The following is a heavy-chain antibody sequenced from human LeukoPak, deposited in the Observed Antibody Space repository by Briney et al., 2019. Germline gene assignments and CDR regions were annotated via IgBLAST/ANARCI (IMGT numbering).Heavy chain of an antibody. J-gene: IGHJ4*02. CDR1: GYTFTSYA. CDR2: INTNTGNP. CDR3: ASPNYYDSSGYYYDFGY. V-gene: IGHV7-4-1*02. Sequence: ASVKVSCKASGYTFTSYAMNWARQAPGQGLEWMGWINTNTGNPTYAQGFTGRFVFSLDTSVSTAYLQISSLKAEDTAVYYCASPNYYDSSGYYYDFGYWGQGTLVTVSS. D-gene: IGHD3-22*01.